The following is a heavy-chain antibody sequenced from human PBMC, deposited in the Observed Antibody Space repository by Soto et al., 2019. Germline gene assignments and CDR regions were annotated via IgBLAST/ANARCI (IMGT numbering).Heavy chain of an antibody. CDR3: AGGGAVAGPPPYY. CDR1: GYTFTSYG. J-gene: IGHJ4*02. D-gene: IGHD6-19*01. Sequence: QVQLVQSGAEVKKPGASVKVSCKASGYTFTSYGISWVRQAPGQGLEWLGWISAYNGNTNYAQKLQGRVTMTTDTSTGTAYMALRSLRSYDTAVYYCAGGGAVAGPPPYYWGQGTLVTVSS. V-gene: IGHV1-18*04. CDR2: ISAYNGNT.